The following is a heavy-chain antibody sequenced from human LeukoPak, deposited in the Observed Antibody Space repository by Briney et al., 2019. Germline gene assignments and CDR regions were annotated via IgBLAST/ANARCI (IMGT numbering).Heavy chain of an antibody. J-gene: IGHJ4*02. Sequence: GGSLRLSCVASGFTFSTYSMNWVRQAPGKGLEWVSFISTSSNYIYYADSVKGRFTISRDNAKNSLYLQMNSLRAEDTALYYCARDSVRGGPFDYWGQGSLVTVSS. CDR3: ARDSVRGGPFDY. CDR2: ISTSSNYI. D-gene: IGHD3-10*02. CDR1: GFTFSTYS. V-gene: IGHV3-21*04.